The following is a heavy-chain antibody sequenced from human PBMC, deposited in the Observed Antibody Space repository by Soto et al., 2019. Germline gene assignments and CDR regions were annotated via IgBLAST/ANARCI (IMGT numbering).Heavy chain of an antibody. CDR2: ISGYNDDT. Sequence: GASVKVSCKVSGYTFTSYGINWVRQAPGQGLEWMGWISGYNDDTNYAQRLQGRVTMTTDTATGTAYMELRSLRSDDTAVYYCARNVSRAADSYYGMDVWGQGTTVTVS. CDR3: ARNVSRAADSYYGMDV. D-gene: IGHD6-13*01. CDR1: GYTFTSYG. J-gene: IGHJ6*02. V-gene: IGHV1-18*04.